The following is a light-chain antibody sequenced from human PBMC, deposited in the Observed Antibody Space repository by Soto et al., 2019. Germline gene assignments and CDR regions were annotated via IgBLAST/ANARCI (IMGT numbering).Light chain of an antibody. CDR2: GNR. CDR3: QAYDYSLTAFV. J-gene: IGLJ3*02. V-gene: IGLV1-40*01. Sequence: QSVLTQPPSVSGAPGQRVTISSTGNNSNLGGGYDVHWYQQLPGAAPKLVIYGNRNQPSGVPERFSGSKSGTSASLAITGLQAEDEADYYCQAYDYSLTAFVFGGGTKLTVL. CDR1: NSNLGGGYD.